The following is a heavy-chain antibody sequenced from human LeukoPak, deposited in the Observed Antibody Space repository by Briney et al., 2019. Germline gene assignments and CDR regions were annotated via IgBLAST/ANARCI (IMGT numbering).Heavy chain of an antibody. Sequence: ASVKVSCKASGYSFSVYYIQWRRQVPGEGLEGGGGILPHSGDTYYAQKGRGRVTMTTDTSINTAYMELSRLQSGDTGIYFCARPPRDLVSAAPFDYWGQGTLVAVSS. CDR2: ILPHSGDT. CDR1: GYSFSVYY. CDR3: ARPPRDLVSAAPFDY. J-gene: IGHJ4*02. V-gene: IGHV1-2*02. D-gene: IGHD2-2*01.